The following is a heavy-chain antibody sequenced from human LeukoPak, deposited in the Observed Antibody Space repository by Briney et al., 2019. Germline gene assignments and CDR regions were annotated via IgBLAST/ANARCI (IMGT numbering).Heavy chain of an antibody. CDR1: GGSISITTYY. V-gene: IGHV4-39*01. Sequence: PSETLSLTCIVSGGSISITTYYWGWMRQPPGKGLEWIGSINYSGNSYYNPSLRSRVTISVDTSKNQFSLKLNSVTAADTAVYYCAAGGGSSCGYWGQGTLVTVSS. CDR3: AAGGGSSCGY. CDR2: INYSGNS. J-gene: IGHJ4*02. D-gene: IGHD6-13*01.